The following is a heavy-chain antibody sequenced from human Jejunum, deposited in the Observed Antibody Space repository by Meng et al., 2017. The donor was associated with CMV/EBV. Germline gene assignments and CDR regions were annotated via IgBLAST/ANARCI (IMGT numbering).Heavy chain of an antibody. CDR3: AREYRESTSHLQAFDI. V-gene: IGHV1-2*02. CDR2: IYTNNGDS. CDR1: GDTFTNYY. J-gene: IGHJ3*02. D-gene: IGHD1-26*01. Sequence: GDTFTNYYMHWVRQAPGQGLEWMAWIYTNNGDSNSAQKFQGRVTVTRDTSITTTYMELNRLTSDDTAVYYCAREYRESTSHLQAFDIWGQGTVVTVSS.